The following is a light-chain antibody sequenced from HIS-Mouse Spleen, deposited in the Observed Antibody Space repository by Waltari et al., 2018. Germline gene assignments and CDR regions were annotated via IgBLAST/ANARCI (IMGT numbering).Light chain of an antibody. V-gene: IGLV2-11*01. CDR2: DVS. CDR1: SSDVGCYNY. J-gene: IGLJ3*02. Sequence: QSALTQPRSVSGSPGQSVTISCTGTSSDVGCYNYVSWYQQHPGKAPKLMIYDVSKRPSGAPDRFSGSKSGNTASLTISGLQAEDEADYYCCSYAGSYTWVFGGGTKLTVL. CDR3: CSYAGSYTWV.